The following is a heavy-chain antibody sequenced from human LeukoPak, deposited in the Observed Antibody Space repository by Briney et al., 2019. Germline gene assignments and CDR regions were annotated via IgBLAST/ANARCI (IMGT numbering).Heavy chain of an antibody. V-gene: IGHV4-34*01. D-gene: IGHD4-17*01. CDR1: GGSFNGYC. J-gene: IGHJ4*02. CDR2: INHSGST. CDR3: ARGTVTTYYFDY. Sequence: PSETLSLTCAVYGGSFNGYCWSWIRQPPGKGLEWIGEINHSGSTNYNPSLKSRVTISVDTSKNQFSLRLSSVTAADTAVYYCARGTVTTYYFDYWGQGTLVTVSS.